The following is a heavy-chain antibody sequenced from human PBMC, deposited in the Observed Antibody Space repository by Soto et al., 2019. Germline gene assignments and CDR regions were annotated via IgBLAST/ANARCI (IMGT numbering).Heavy chain of an antibody. Sequence: QVQLQESGPGLVEPSQTLSLTCTVSGVSISSPHHNWRWIRQYPGKGLEWIGFIHYSGTTYYNPSRKSRLANSVDTSRNDFSLRLSSVTAADTAVYYCTTGGDASKTGYLGQGTLVTVSS. CDR2: IHYSGTT. V-gene: IGHV4-31*03. CDR3: TTGGDASKTGY. CDR1: GVSISSPHHN. J-gene: IGHJ4*02. D-gene: IGHD1-1*01.